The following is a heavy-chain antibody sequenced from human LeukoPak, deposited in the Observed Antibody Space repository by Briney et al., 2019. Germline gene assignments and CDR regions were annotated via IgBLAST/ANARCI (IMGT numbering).Heavy chain of an antibody. CDR3: ARVSFADGGYFDY. J-gene: IGHJ4*02. CDR1: GFPFSSYS. V-gene: IGHV3-21*01. D-gene: IGHD2-15*01. Sequence: GGSLRLSCAASGFPFSSYSMYWVRQAPGKGLEWVSSVSGTGRYIYYADSMKGRFTISRDNPKNSLYLQMNSLRAEDTAVYYCARVSFADGGYFDYWGQGTLVTVSS. CDR2: VSGTGRYI.